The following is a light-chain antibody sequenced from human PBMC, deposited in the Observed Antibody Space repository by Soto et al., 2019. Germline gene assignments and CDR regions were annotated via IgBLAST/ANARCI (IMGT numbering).Light chain of an antibody. CDR2: GAS. CDR1: QSVSSSF. Sequence: EIVLTQSPGTLSLSPGERATLSCRASQSVSSSFLAWYQHKPGQAPRLLIYGASSRATGIPDRFSGSGSGTDFTLTISRLEPEDFAVYHCQQYDSSPYTFGQGTKLEIK. V-gene: IGKV3-20*01. J-gene: IGKJ2*01. CDR3: QQYDSSPYT.